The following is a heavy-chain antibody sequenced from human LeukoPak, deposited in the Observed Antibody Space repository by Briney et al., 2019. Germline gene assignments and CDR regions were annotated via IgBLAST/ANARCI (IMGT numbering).Heavy chain of an antibody. CDR1: GFTVSSNY. J-gene: IGHJ6*02. Sequence: GGSLRLSCAASGFTVSSNYMSWVRQAPGKGLEWVSVIYSGGSTYYADSVKGRFTISRDNSKNTLYLQMNSLRAEDAAVYYCARDGVYYYDSSGYAYGMDVWGQGTTVTVSS. CDR3: ARDGVYYYDSSGYAYGMDV. CDR2: IYSGGST. V-gene: IGHV3-53*01. D-gene: IGHD3-22*01.